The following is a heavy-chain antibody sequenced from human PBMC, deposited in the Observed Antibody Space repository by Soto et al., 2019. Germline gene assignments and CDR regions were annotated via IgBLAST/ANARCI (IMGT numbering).Heavy chain of an antibody. CDR2: IWYDGSNK. J-gene: IGHJ3*02. CDR1: GFTFSSYG. Sequence: QVQLVESGGGVVQPGRSLRLSCAASGFTFSSYGMHWVRQAPGKGLEWVAVIWYDGSNKYYADSVKGRFTISRDNSKNTLYLQMNSLRAEDTAVYYCARDRGGDAFDIWGQGTMVTVSS. V-gene: IGHV3-33*01. D-gene: IGHD3-16*01. CDR3: ARDRGGDAFDI.